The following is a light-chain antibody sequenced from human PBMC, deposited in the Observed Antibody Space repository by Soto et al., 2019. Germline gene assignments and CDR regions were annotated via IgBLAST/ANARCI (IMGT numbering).Light chain of an antibody. CDR1: QSFGSW. CDR2: DIS. Sequence: IQMTQSPSTLSASLGDTVTITCRASQSFGSWLASYQKKPGQAPKLLIYDISTLKYVVPSRFSGSGSGTEFTLTISGVQPDDFATYYCQQYNTSPITFGQGTKVDIK. J-gene: IGKJ2*01. V-gene: IGKV1-5*01. CDR3: QQYNTSPIT.